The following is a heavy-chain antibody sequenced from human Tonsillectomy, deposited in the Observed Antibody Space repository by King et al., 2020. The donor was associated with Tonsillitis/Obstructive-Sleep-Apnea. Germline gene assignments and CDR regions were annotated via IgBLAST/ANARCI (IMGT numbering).Heavy chain of an antibody. D-gene: IGHD3-16*01. CDR3: ARRLLRGGFYYMDV. J-gene: IGHJ6*03. V-gene: IGHV5-51*01. CDR1: GDIFSNSW. Sequence: QLVQSGAEVKKPGESLKLSCNDSGDIFSNSWIAWVRQMPGKGLEWMGIIFPADSDTRYSPSFQGQVTISADKSINTAYLQWSSLKASDTAIYYCARRLLRGGFYYMDVWGKGTTVTVSS. CDR2: IFPADSDT.